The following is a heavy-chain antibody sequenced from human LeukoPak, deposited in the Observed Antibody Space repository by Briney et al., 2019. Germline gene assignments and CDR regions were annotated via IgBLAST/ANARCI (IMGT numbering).Heavy chain of an antibody. CDR3: ARVPGWGYCSGGSCYSGWFDP. D-gene: IGHD2-15*01. CDR2: IYYSGST. V-gene: IGHV4-59*01. CDR1: GGSISSYY. Sequence: SETLSLTCTVSGGSISSYYWSWIRQPPGKGLEWIGYIYYSGSTNYNPSLKSRVTISVDTSKNQFSLKLSSVTAADTAVYYCARVPGWGYCSGGSCYSGWFDPWGQGTLVTVSS. J-gene: IGHJ5*02.